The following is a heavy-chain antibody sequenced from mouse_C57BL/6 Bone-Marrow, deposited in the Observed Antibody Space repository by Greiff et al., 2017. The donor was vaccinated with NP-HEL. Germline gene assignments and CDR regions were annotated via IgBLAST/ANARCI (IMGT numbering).Heavy chain of an antibody. CDR3: ARGYVYYAMDY. D-gene: IGHD2-2*01. J-gene: IGHJ4*01. Sequence: VQLQQSGAELGRGGAWGQGGGRAAGDTFTSYGISWVKQRTGQGLEWIGEIYARSGNTYYNAKFKVTATLTADKSSSTAYMELRSLTSEDSAVYFCARGYVYYAMDYWGQGTSVTVSS. V-gene: IGHV1-81*01. CDR1: GDTFTSYG. CDR2: IYARSGNT.